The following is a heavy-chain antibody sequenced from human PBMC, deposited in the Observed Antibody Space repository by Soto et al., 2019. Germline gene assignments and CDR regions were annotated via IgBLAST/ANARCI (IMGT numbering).Heavy chain of an antibody. V-gene: IGHV3-66*01. CDR2: IYSAGST. Sequence: GESLKISCAASGFTVGINYMSWVRQAPGKGLEWVSLIYSAGSTYYADSVKGRFTISRDNSKNTLYLQMDSLRVDDTAVYYCEANSHKAYWGQGTLVTV. D-gene: IGHD1-26*01. J-gene: IGHJ4*02. CDR1: GFTVGINY. CDR3: EANSHKAY.